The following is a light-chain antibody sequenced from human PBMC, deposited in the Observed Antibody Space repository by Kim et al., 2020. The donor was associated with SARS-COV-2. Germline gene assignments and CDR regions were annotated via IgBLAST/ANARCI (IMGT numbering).Light chain of an antibody. CDR3: NSRDSNDNVV. CDR2: GKN. J-gene: IGLJ2*01. CDR1: SLRCYY. Sequence: ALGQTVRITCQGDSLRCYYATWSQQKPGQAPILVIYGKNNRPSGIPDRFSGSSSGNTASLTITGTQAGDEADYYCNSRDSNDNVVFGGGTQLTVL. V-gene: IGLV3-19*01.